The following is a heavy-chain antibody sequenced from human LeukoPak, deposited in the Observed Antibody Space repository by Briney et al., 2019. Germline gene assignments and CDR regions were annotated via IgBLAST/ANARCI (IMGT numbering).Heavy chain of an antibody. CDR2: IKQDGSEK. CDR3: ARGRRPPLGYFDY. CDR1: GFTFSSYW. Sequence: GGSLRLSCAASGFTFSSYWMSWVRQAPGKGLEWVANIKQDGSEKYYVDSVKGRFTISRDNAKNSLYLQMNSLRAEDTAVYYCARGRRPPLGYFDYWGQGTLVTVSS. V-gene: IGHV3-7*04. J-gene: IGHJ4*02. D-gene: IGHD3-16*02.